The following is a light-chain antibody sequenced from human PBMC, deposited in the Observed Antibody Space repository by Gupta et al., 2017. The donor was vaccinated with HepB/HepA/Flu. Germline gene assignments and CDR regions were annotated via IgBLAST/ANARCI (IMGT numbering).Light chain of an antibody. CDR2: DAS. CDR1: QSVSSY. CDR3: QQRSNWPYLT. V-gene: IGKV3-11*01. J-gene: IGKJ4*01. Sequence: EIVLTQSPATLSLSPGERATLSCRASQSVSSYLAWYQQKPGQAPRLLIYDASNRATGIPARFCGSGCGTDFTITISSREQEDFAVYYCQQRSNWPYLTFGGGTKVEIK.